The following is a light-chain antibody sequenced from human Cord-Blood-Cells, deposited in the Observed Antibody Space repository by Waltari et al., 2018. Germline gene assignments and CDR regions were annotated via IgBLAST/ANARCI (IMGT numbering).Light chain of an antibody. Sequence: SYELTQPSSVSVSPGQTARITCSGDVLAKKYARWFQQKPGQAPVLVIHKDSERPSGMPGRFSGSSSGTTVTLTISGAQVEDEADYYCYSAADNNWVFGGGTKLTVL. CDR1: VLAKKY. CDR2: KDS. V-gene: IGLV3-27*01. CDR3: YSAADNNWV. J-gene: IGLJ3*02.